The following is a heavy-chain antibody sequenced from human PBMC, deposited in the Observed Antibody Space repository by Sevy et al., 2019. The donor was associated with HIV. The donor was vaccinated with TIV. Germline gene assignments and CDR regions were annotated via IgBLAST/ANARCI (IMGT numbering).Heavy chain of an antibody. CDR1: GFTFSDYY. V-gene: IGHV3-11*01. Sequence: GGSLRLTCAASGFTFSDYYMSWIRQAPGKGLEWVSYISSSGSTIYYADSVKGRFTISRDNAKNSLYLQMNSLRAEDTAVYYCARDTTTTFFYDYWGQGTLVTVSS. CDR2: ISSSGSTI. CDR3: ARDTTTTFFYDY. D-gene: IGHD1-1*01. J-gene: IGHJ4*02.